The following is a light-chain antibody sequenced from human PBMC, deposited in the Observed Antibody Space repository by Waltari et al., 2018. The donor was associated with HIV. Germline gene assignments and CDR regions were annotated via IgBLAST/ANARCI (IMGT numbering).Light chain of an antibody. Sequence: QSALPQPASVSVSPGPSLPISCPGTSSDVGGCNYVSLYQKHPGKAPKLMIYEFSNRPSGVSNRFSGSKSGNTASLTISGLQAEDEADYYCSSYTSSSTLDVVFGGGTKLTVL. J-gene: IGLJ2*01. V-gene: IGLV2-14*01. CDR1: SSDVGGCNY. CDR2: EFS. CDR3: SSYTSSSTLDVV.